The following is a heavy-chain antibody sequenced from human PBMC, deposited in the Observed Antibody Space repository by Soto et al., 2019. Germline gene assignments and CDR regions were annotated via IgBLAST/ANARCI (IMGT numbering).Heavy chain of an antibody. CDR3: ARDNWNTV. V-gene: IGHV3-74*01. CDR2: IHSDGSST. D-gene: IGHD1-20*01. Sequence: GGSLRLSCAASGFTFSNYWMHWVCQAPGKGLVWVSRIHSDGSSTFYADSVKGRFTISRDNAKKMVYLQMNSRRAEDTAVYYCARDNWNTVWGQGTTVTVSS. CDR1: GFTFSNYW. J-gene: IGHJ6*02.